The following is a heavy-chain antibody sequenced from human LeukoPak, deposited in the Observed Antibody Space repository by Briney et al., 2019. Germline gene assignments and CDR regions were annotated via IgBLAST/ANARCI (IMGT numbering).Heavy chain of an antibody. Sequence: PSETLSLTRALYGGSFSGYYWSWIRQPPGKGREWIGEINHSGSTNYNPSLKSRVTIAVDTSKNQFPLKLSSVTAADTAVYYCARYSSVPSYYYYYGMDVSGQGTTVTVSS. CDR3: ARYSSVPSYYYYYGMDV. V-gene: IGHV4-34*01. D-gene: IGHD5-18*01. J-gene: IGHJ6*02. CDR2: INHSGST. CDR1: GGSFSGYY.